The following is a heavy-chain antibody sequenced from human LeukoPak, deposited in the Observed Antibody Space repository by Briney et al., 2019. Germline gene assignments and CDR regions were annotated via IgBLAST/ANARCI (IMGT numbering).Heavy chain of an antibody. V-gene: IGHV2-5*02. CDR2: IYWDDDK. J-gene: IGHJ4*02. CDR1: GFSLSTSGVG. D-gene: IGHD6-6*01. Sequence: SGPTLVKPTQTLTLTCTFSGFSLSTSGVGVGWIRQPPGKALEWLALIYWDDDKRYRPSLQSRLTITKDTSHTQVVLTMTNMDPVDTATYYCAHRLVGEGLDYWGQGTLVTVSS. CDR3: AHRLVGEGLDY.